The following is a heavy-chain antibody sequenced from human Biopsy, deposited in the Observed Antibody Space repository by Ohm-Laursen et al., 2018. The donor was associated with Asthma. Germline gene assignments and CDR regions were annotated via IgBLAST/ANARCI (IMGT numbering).Heavy chain of an antibody. CDR2: IYRGGTS. V-gene: IGHV3-53*01. CDR3: ARGDSSNWSYYYFDY. Sequence: SLRLSCSASGFTVSRYYMFWVRQAPGKGLAWVSVIYRGGTSHTADSLGGRFTISRDYSKNKLYLQMHSLRAEDTAVYYCARGDSSNWSYYYFDYWGQGTLVTVSS. D-gene: IGHD3-22*01. CDR1: GFTVSRYY. J-gene: IGHJ4*01.